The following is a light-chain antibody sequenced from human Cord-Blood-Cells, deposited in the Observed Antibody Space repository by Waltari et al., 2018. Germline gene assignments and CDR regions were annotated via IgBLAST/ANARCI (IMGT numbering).Light chain of an antibody. CDR1: SSDVGSYNL. V-gene: IGLV2-23*01. J-gene: IGLJ3*02. CDR3: CSYAGSSTWV. CDR2: EGS. Sequence: QSALTQPASVSGSPGQSITISCTGTSSDVGSYNLVSWYQQHPGKAPKPMIYEGSKPPSWVSNRFSRSKSGNTASLTISALQAEDEADYYCCSYAGSSTWVFGGGTKLTFL.